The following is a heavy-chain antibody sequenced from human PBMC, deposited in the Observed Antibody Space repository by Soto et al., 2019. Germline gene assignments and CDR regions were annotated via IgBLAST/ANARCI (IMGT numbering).Heavy chain of an antibody. CDR2: IYYSGST. D-gene: IGHD2-2*01. CDR3: ARGVVPAAMYNWFDT. J-gene: IGHJ5*02. CDR1: GGSISSSSYY. Sequence: SETLSLTCTVSGGSISSSSYYWGWIRQPPGKGLEWIGSIYYSGSTYYNPSLKSRVTISVDTSKNQFSLKLSSVTAADTAVYYCARGVVPAAMYNWFDTWGEGTLVTVSS. V-gene: IGHV4-39*07.